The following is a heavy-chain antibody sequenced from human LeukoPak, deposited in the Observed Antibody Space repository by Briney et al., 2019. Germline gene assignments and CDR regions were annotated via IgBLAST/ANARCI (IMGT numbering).Heavy chain of an antibody. J-gene: IGHJ4*02. V-gene: IGHV3-7*01. Sequence: RGSLRLSCVLSGFSSSRSWISWVRQAAGKWREWVAKIKEDGSQRNYVDSVKGRFTISRENAMNSVFLQMISLRAEDTAVYYCARDRGYNSFDYWGQGTLVTVSS. CDR2: IKEDGSQR. CDR1: GFSSSRSW. CDR3: ARDRGYNSFDY. D-gene: IGHD6-13*01.